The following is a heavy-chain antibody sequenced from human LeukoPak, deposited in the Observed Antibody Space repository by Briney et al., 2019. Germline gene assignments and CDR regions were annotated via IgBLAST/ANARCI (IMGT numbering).Heavy chain of an antibody. V-gene: IGHV3-20*04. CDR3: ARVSAVAGNDY. CDR1: GFTFEDYG. Sequence: GGSLRLSCAASGFTFEDYGMCWVRQAPGKGLEWVSGLNWNGGSTGYADSVKGRFTISRDNAKNSLYLQMNSLRAEDTALYYCARVSAVAGNDYWGQGTLVTVSS. J-gene: IGHJ4*02. D-gene: IGHD6-19*01. CDR2: LNWNGGST.